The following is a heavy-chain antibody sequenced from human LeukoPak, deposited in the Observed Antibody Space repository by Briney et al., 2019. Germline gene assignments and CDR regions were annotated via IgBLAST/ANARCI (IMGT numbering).Heavy chain of an antibody. CDR2: IRSKAYGGTT. D-gene: IGHD2-2*01. Sequence: GGSLRLSCTASGFTFGDYAMSWVRQAPGKGREWVGFIRSKAYGGTTEYAASVKGRFTISRDDSKSIAYLQMNSLKTEDTAVYYCTRAGYCSSTSCQVFPGYWGQGTLVTVSS. J-gene: IGHJ4*02. CDR3: TRAGYCSSTSCQVFPGY. CDR1: GFTFGDYA. V-gene: IGHV3-49*04.